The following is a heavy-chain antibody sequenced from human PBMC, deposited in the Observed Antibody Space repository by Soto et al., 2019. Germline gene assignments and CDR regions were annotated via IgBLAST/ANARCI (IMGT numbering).Heavy chain of an antibody. Sequence: QVQLVQCGAEVKEPGARGKVSCKASGYTFTSYGISWVRQAPGQGLEWMGWISAYNGNTNYAQKLQGRVTMTTDTSTSTAYMELRSLRADDTAVYYCARDQASGYSGYAPDSDYWGQGTLVTVSS. D-gene: IGHD5-12*01. CDR3: ARDQASGYSGYAPDSDY. J-gene: IGHJ4*02. CDR2: ISAYNGNT. V-gene: IGHV1-18*01. CDR1: GYTFTSYG.